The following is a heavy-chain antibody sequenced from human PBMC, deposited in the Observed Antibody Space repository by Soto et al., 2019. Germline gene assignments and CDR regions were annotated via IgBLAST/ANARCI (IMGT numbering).Heavy chain of an antibody. V-gene: IGHV1-46*01. J-gene: IGHJ4*02. CDR1: GYTFTSYY. D-gene: IGHD1-26*01. Sequence: ASVKVSCKXSGYTFTSYYMHWVRQAPGQGLEWMGIINPSGGSTSYAQKFQGRVTMTRDTSTSTVYMELSSLRSEDTAVYYCASHLRLGEYYFDYWGQGTLVTVSS. CDR3: ASHLRLGEYYFDY. CDR2: INPSGGST.